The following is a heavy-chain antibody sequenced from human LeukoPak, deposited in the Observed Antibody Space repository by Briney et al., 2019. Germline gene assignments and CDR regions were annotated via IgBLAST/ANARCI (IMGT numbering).Heavy chain of an antibody. CDR3: AKAHYYYDSSGNYSAFDY. CDR2: ISWNSGSI. Sequence: GRSLRLSCAASGFTFDDYAMHWVRQAPGKGLEWVSGISWNSGSIGYADSVKGRFTISRDNAKNSLYLQMNSLRAEDTALYYCAKAHYYYDSSGNYSAFDYWGQGTLVTVSS. V-gene: IGHV3-9*01. D-gene: IGHD3-22*01. CDR1: GFTFDDYA. J-gene: IGHJ4*02.